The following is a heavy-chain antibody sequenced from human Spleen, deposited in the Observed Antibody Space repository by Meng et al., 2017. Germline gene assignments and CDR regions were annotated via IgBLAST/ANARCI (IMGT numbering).Heavy chain of an antibody. CDR2: INPSGGST. CDR3: ARDFYGSGSYYNYYFDY. V-gene: IGHV1-46*01. D-gene: IGHD3-10*01. CDR1: GYTFTSYY. Sequence: ASVKVSCKASGYTFTSYYMHWVRQAPGQGLEWMGIINPSGGSTSYAQKFQGRVTMTTDTSTSTAYMELRSLRSDDTAVYYCARDFYGSGSYYNYYFDYWGQGTLVTVSS. J-gene: IGHJ4*02.